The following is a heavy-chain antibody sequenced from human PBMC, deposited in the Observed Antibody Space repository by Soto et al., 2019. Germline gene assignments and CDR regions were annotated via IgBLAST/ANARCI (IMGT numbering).Heavy chain of an antibody. CDR2: SHQSGIT. CDR1: GYAISNGCY. Sequence: PSETLSLTCAVSGYAISNGCYWCCFRQPPGKGLEWIGDSHQSGITHHSPSLNGRVITSMVTSKNQFSLDLISVTAADTAMYYCVRTVAVAGTNVPDYFDHWGQGIQVTVSS. V-gene: IGHV4-38-2*01. CDR3: VRTVAVAGTNVPDYFDH. D-gene: IGHD6-19*01. J-gene: IGHJ4*02.